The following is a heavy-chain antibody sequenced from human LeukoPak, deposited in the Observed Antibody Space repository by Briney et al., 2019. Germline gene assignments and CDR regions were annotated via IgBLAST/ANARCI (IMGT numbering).Heavy chain of an antibody. Sequence: GASVKVSCKASGYTFTSYGISWVRQAPGQGLEWMGWISAYNGNTNYAQKLQGRVTMTTDTSTSTAYMELRSLRSDDTAVYYCARVGGGYSGYDPYYYYYGMDVWGQGTTVTVSS. CDR3: ARVGGGYSGYDPYYYYYGMDV. CDR1: GYTFTSYG. CDR2: ISAYNGNT. D-gene: IGHD5-12*01. J-gene: IGHJ6*02. V-gene: IGHV1-18*01.